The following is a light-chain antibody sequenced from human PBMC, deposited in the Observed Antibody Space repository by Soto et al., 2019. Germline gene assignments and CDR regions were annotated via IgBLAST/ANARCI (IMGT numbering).Light chain of an antibody. CDR3: QQYNGESWT. V-gene: IGKV1-5*01. Sequence: DIQMTQSPSTLSASVGDRVTITCRASQSISRFLAWYQQKPGKAPKVLIYDATNLENGVPSRFSGRGSGTEFTLTISSLQPDDFATYYCQQYNGESWTLGQGTKVESK. CDR1: QSISRF. CDR2: DAT. J-gene: IGKJ1*01.